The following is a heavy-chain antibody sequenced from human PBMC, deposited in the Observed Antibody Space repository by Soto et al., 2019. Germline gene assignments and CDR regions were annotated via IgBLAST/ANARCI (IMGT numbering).Heavy chain of an antibody. D-gene: IGHD3-22*01. CDR3: ARGHEEDSSGYPDY. CDR1: GGSFSGYQ. Sequence: PSETLSLTCAVYGGSFSGYQWTWIRQPPGKRLEWIGEINDSGNINYNPSLKSRVTILVDTPKKQISLKLSSVTAADTAVYYCARGHEEDSSGYPDYLGQGTLVTVSS. V-gene: IGHV4-34*01. J-gene: IGHJ4*02. CDR2: INDSGNI.